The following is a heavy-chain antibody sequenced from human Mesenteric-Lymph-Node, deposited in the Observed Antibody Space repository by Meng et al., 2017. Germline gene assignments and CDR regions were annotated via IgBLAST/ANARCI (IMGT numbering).Heavy chain of an antibody. Sequence: HVQLQQWGAGLLKPSETLSLTCAVYGGSFSGYYWSWICQHPGKGLEWIGEINHSGSTNYNPSLKSRVTISVDTSKNQFSLKLSSVTAADTAVYYCARGRGYGDYGSLYWGQGTLVTVSS. V-gene: IGHV4-34*01. CDR1: GGSFSGYY. J-gene: IGHJ4*02. CDR3: ARGRGYGDYGSLY. D-gene: IGHD4-17*01. CDR2: INHSGST.